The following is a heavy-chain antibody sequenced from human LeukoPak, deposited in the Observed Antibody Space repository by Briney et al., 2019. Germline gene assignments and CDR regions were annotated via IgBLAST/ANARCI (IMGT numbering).Heavy chain of an antibody. V-gene: IGHV1-24*01. J-gene: IGHJ5*02. CDR1: GYTLTELS. D-gene: IGHD3-22*01. CDR3: ATNLAHPPQTNYYDSSAHTSGWFDP. CDR2: FDPEDGET. Sequence: ASVKVSCKVSGYTLTELSMHWVRQAPGKGLEWMGGFDPEDGETIYAQKFQGRVTMTEDTSTDTAYMELSSLRSEDTAVYYCATNLAHPPQTNYYDSSAHTSGWFDPWGQGTLVTVSS.